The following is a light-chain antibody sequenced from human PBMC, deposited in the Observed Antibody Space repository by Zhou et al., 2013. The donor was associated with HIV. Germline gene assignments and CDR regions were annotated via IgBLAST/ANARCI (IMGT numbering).Light chain of an antibody. V-gene: IGLV1-40*01. CDR1: SSNIGAGYD. CDR2: GNI. J-gene: IGLJ2*01. CDR3: GSWDDSLNAVV. Sequence: QSVLTQPPSVSGAPGQRVTISCTGSSSNIGAGYDVHWYQQLPGTAPKLLIYGNINRPSGVPDRFSGSKSGTSASLAISGLQSEDEADYHCGSWDDSLNAVVFGGGTKLTV.